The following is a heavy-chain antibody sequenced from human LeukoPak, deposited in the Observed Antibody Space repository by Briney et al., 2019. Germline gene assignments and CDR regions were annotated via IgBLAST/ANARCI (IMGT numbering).Heavy chain of an antibody. CDR2: VYYNGNI. V-gene: IGHV4-39*01. Sequence: SETLSLTCTVSGDSIRTNSYYWGWIRQPPGKGLEWIASVYYNGNIYYNPSFRSRVTMSADTSNNQFSLSLTSVTAADTAVYFCARLRHDRSGYYWFGPWGRGTLVTVSS. CDR3: ARLRHDRSGYYWFGP. J-gene: IGHJ5*02. CDR1: GDSIRTNSYY. D-gene: IGHD3-22*01.